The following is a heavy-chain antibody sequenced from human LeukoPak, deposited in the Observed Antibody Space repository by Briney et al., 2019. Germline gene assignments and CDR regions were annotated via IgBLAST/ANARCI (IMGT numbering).Heavy chain of an antibody. CDR1: GYSFTSYW. J-gene: IGHJ4*02. CDR2: IYPGDSDT. Sequence: GESLKISCKGSGYSFTSYWIGWVRQMPGKGLEWMGIIYPGDSDTRYSPSFQGQVTISVDKSISTAYLQWSSLKASDTAMYCCARRIYSSSWQMFDYWGQGTLVTVSS. D-gene: IGHD6-13*01. V-gene: IGHV5-51*01. CDR3: ARRIYSSSWQMFDY.